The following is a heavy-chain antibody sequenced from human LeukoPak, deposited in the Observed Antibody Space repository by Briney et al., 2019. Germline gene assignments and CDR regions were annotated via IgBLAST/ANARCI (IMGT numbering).Heavy chain of an antibody. J-gene: IGHJ3*02. D-gene: IGHD3-22*01. CDR1: GFTFSSYG. V-gene: IGHV3-23*01. CDR2: ISGSGGST. Sequence: GGSLRLSCAASGFTFSSYGMSWVRQAPGKGLEWVSAISGSGGSTYYADSVKGRFTISRDNSKNTLYLQMNSLRAEDTAVYYCAKDLHYYGAFDIWGQGTMVTVSS. CDR3: AKDLHYYGAFDI.